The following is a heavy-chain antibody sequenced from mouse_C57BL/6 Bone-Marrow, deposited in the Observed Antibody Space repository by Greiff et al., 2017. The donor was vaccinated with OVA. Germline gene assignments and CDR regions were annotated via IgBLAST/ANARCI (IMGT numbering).Heavy chain of an antibody. CDR3: AIKGLFYYGSSYGFAY. CDR2: INPGSGGT. D-gene: IGHD1-1*01. Sequence: QVQRQQSGAELLLPVTPVKVSCKASGYAFTNYLIEWVKQRPGQGLEWIGVINPGSGGTNYNEKFKGKATLTADKSSSTAYMQLSSLTSEDSAVYFCAIKGLFYYGSSYGFAYWGQGTLVTVSA. J-gene: IGHJ3*01. V-gene: IGHV1-54*01. CDR1: GYAFTNYL.